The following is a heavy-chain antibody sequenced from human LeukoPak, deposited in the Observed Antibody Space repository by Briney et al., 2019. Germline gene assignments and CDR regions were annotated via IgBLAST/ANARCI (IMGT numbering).Heavy chain of an antibody. CDR3: ARDAQRGFDYSNSLQY. J-gene: IGHJ4*02. V-gene: IGHV3-33*08. D-gene: IGHD4-11*01. CDR1: GFTFSHYG. Sequence: GGSLRLSCAGSGFTFSHYGLHWVRQAPGKGLEWVAVSWSGGTNQYYADSVKGRFTISRDDSQKTVYLEMNSLRTEDTAMYYCARDAQRGFDYSNSLQYWGQGTLVTVSS. CDR2: SWSGGTNQ.